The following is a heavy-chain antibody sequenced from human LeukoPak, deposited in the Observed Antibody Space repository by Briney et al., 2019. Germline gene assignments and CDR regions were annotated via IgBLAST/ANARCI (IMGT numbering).Heavy chain of an antibody. CDR1: GGSFSGYY. Sequence: SETLSLTCAVYGGSFSGYYWSWIRQPPGKGLEWIGEINHSGSTNYNPSLKSRVTISVDTSKNQFSLKLSSVTAADTAVYYCAKERSSWAFDIWGQGTVVTVSS. CDR3: AKERSSWAFDI. D-gene: IGHD6-6*01. V-gene: IGHV4-34*01. CDR2: INHSGST. J-gene: IGHJ3*02.